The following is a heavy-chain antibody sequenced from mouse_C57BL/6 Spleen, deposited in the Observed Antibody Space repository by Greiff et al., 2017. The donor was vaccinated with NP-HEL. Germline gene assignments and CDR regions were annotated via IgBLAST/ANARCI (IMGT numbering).Heavy chain of an antibody. CDR2: ISNGGGST. Sequence: EVKLMESGGGLVQPGGSLKLSCAASGFTFSDYYMYWVRQTPEKRLEWVAYISNGGGSTYYPDTVKGRFTISRDNAKNTLYLQMSRLKSEDTAMYYCARHDGYPSYAMDYWGQGTSVTVSS. CDR3: ARHDGYPSYAMDY. J-gene: IGHJ4*01. V-gene: IGHV5-12*01. D-gene: IGHD2-3*01. CDR1: GFTFSDYY.